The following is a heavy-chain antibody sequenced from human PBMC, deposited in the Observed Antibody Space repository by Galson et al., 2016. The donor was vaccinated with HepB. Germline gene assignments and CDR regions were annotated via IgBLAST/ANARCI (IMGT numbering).Heavy chain of an antibody. J-gene: IGHJ3*01. D-gene: IGHD1-26*01. V-gene: IGHV4-39*02. CDR1: GVSVTTTRSC. CDR3: ASETRGTYLGALEV. CDR2: VCYNGGT. Sequence: TLSLTCTVSGVSVTTTRSCWAWIRQSPGKGLDHIASVCYNGGTDYNSSLKSRVTISIDTSRNQFSLSLTSVTASDTAVYYCASETRGTYLGALEVWGQGTMVTVSS.